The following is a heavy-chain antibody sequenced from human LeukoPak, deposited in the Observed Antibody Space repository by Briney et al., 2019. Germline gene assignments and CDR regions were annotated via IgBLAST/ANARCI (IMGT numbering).Heavy chain of an antibody. CDR3: ARGRISGSGSYHRRYFDY. V-gene: IGHV4-39*01. CDR2: IYYSGST. D-gene: IGHD1-26*01. CDR1: GGSISSSSYY. J-gene: IGHJ4*02. Sequence: SETLSLTCTVSGGSISSSSYYWGWIRQPPGKGLEWIGSIYYSGSTYYNPSLKSRVTISVDTSKNQFSLKLSSVTAADTAVYYCARGRISGSGSYHRRYFDYWGQGTLVTVSS.